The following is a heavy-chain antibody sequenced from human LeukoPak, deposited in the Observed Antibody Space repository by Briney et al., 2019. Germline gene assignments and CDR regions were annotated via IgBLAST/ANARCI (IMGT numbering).Heavy chain of an antibody. Sequence: GXXXRLSCAASGFTVSSNYMNWVRQAPGKGLEWVSVIYSSGSTYYADSVKGRFTISRDNSKNTLFLQMNSLRAEDTAVYYCARDQERYFDWFTQTFDYWGQGTLVTVSS. CDR2: IYSSGST. D-gene: IGHD3-9*01. CDR3: ARDQERYFDWFTQTFDY. V-gene: IGHV3-53*01. J-gene: IGHJ4*02. CDR1: GFTVSSNY.